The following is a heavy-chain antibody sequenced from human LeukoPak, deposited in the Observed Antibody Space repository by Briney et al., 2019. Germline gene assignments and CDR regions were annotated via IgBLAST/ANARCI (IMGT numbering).Heavy chain of an antibody. J-gene: IGHJ4*02. D-gene: IGHD5-12*01. CDR2: IIPIFGTA. CDR1: GGTLSSYA. V-gene: IGHV1-69*05. Sequence: SVKVSCKASGGTLSSYAISWVRQAPGQGREWMGRIIPIFGTANYAQKFQGRVTITTDESTSTAYMELSSLRSEDTAVYYCASTGYSGYDLRDYWGQGTLVTVSS. CDR3: ASTGYSGYDLRDY.